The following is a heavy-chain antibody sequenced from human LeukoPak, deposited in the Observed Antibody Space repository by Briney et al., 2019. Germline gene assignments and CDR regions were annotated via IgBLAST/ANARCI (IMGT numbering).Heavy chain of an antibody. Sequence: PSETLSLTCTVSGGSISTYYWNWIRQPPGKGLEWIGYVYYSGSTNYNPSLNSRVTISVDTTKNQFSLKLTSVTAADTAVYYCARDRGLDDYNWFDSWGQGTLVTVSS. V-gene: IGHV4-59*01. CDR3: ARDRGLDDYNWFDS. CDR1: GGSISTYY. D-gene: IGHD3-10*01. CDR2: VYYSGST. J-gene: IGHJ5*01.